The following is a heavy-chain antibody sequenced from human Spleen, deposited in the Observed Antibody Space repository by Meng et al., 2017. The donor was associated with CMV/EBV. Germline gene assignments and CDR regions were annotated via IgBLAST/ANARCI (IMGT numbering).Heavy chain of an antibody. CDR3: ASSRGRQWLLPSDYYYYYGMDV. CDR1: GYTFTSYG. D-gene: IGHD6-19*01. J-gene: IGHJ6*02. CDR2: IIPIFGTA. Sequence: SVKVSCKASGYTFTSYGISWVRQAPGQGLEWMGGIIPIFGTANYAQKFQGRVTITTDESTSTAYMELSSLRSEDTAVYYCASSRGRQWLLPSDYYYYYGMDVWGQGTTVTVSS. V-gene: IGHV1-69*05.